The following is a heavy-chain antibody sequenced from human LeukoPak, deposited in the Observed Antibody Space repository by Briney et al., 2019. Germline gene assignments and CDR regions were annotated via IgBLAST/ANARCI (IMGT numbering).Heavy chain of an antibody. D-gene: IGHD1-26*01. V-gene: IGHV1-2*02. CDR3: ARDLTTYSPDVVY. CDR2: INPNSGDT. Sequence: GASLKVSCKASGYTFTDYYMHWVRQAPGQGLEWMGWINPNSGDTHYAQNFQGRVTLTRDTSSSTVYMELRRLRSDDTAVYYCARDLTTYSPDVVYWGQGTLITVSS. CDR1: GYTFTDYY. J-gene: IGHJ4*02.